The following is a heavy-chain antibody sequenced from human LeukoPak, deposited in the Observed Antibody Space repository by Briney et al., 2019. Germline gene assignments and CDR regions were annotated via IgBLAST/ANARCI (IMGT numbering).Heavy chain of an antibody. Sequence: SETLSLTRTVSGGSMTHYFWNWIRQPPGKGLEWIGYTHTSGSPDYSRSLKSRVTISLDTSKNQFSLMLSSVTAADTAVYFCARATQRYCSGTTCFPYWFDTWGQGTLATVSS. CDR1: GGSMTHYF. J-gene: IGHJ5*02. D-gene: IGHD2-2*01. V-gene: IGHV4-4*09. CDR3: ARATQRYCSGTTCFPYWFDT. CDR2: THTSGSP.